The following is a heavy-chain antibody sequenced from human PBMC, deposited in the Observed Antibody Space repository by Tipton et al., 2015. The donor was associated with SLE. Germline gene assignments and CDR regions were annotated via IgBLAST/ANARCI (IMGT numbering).Heavy chain of an antibody. Sequence: TLSLTCAVYGGSFSDYYWSWIRQTPGEGLEWIGEINHTGGTNYNPSLESRVTISVDTSKNQFSLRLSSVTVADTAVYYCARDYYGSGFDAFDIWGQGTMVTVSS. J-gene: IGHJ3*02. CDR2: INHTGGT. CDR3: ARDYYGSGFDAFDI. V-gene: IGHV4-34*01. D-gene: IGHD3-10*01. CDR1: GGSFSDYY.